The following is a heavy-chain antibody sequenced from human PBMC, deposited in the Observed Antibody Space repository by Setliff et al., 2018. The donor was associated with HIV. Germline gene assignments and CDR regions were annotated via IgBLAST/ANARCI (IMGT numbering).Heavy chain of an antibody. CDR1: GYTFTSYD. D-gene: IGHD3-22*01. CDR3: AREIGDYCDCSGYYPPPDYYYGMGV. CDR2: ISAYNGNT. Sequence: GASVKVSCKASGYTFTSYDISWVREAPGQGLEWMGWISAYNGNTNYAQKLQGRVTMTTDTSTSTAYMELRSLRSDDTAVYYCAREIGDYCDCSGYYPPPDYYYGMGVWGQATTVTVTS. J-gene: IGHJ6*02. V-gene: IGHV1-18*01.